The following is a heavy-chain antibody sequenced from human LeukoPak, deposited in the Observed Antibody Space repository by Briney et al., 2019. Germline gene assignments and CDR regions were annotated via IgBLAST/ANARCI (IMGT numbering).Heavy chain of an antibody. CDR3: ARDYPVVY. J-gene: IGHJ4*02. V-gene: IGHV4-34*01. D-gene: IGHD3-10*01. CDR1: GGSFSGYY. Sequence: SETLSLTCAVYGGSFSGYYWSWIRQPPGKGLEWIGEIYHSGSTNYNLSLKSRVTISVDKSQNQFSLKLSSVTAADTAVYYCARDYPVVYWGQGTLVTVSS. CDR2: IYHSGST.